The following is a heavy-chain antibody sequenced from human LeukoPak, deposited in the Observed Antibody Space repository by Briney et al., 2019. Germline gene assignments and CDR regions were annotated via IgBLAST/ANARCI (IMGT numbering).Heavy chain of an antibody. V-gene: IGHV3-48*03. J-gene: IGHJ3*02. CDR1: GFTFGSFE. CDR2: ISSSGSNK. D-gene: IGHD4-17*01. Sequence: GVSLRLSCAASGFTFGSFEMNWVRQAPGKGLEWLSYISSSGSNKYYADSLKGRFTISRDNAKNSLYLQMNSLTAEDTADYYCARDLGDYVGYDAFDIWGQGTRVTVSS. CDR3: ARDLGDYVGYDAFDI.